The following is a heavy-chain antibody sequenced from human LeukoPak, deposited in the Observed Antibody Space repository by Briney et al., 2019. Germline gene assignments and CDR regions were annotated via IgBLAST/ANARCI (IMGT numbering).Heavy chain of an antibody. CDR1: GYTFTRYN. J-gene: IGHJ3*02. CDR2: MNPNSGET. CDR3: TRVDYSNDFDI. D-gene: IGHD4-11*01. V-gene: IGHV1-8*03. Sequence: GASVKVSCKASGYTFTRYNINWVRQATGQGLEWMGWMNPNSGETGSAQKFQGRATITWNTSISTAYMELSSLGSEDTAVYFCTRVDYSNDFDIWGQGTMVTVSS.